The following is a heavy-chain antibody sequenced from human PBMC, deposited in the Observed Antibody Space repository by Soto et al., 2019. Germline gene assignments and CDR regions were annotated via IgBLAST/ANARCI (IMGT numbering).Heavy chain of an antibody. V-gene: IGHV1-24*01. D-gene: IGHD2-2*01. CDR1: GYTLTELS. J-gene: IGHJ5*02. Sequence: GASVKVSCEVSGYTLTELSMHWVRQAPGKGLEWMGGFDPEDGETIYAQKFQGRVTMTEDTSTDTAYMELSSLRSEDTAVYYCATGLCSSTSCYSDWFDPWGQGTLVTVSS. CDR2: FDPEDGET. CDR3: ATGLCSSTSCYSDWFDP.